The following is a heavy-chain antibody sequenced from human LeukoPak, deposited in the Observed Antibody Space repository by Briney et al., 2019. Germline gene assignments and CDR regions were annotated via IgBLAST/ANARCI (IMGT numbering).Heavy chain of an antibody. D-gene: IGHD4-17*01. CDR3: ARRAGEYSHPYDY. V-gene: IGHV3-53*01. CDR1: GFTVSSNS. J-gene: IGHJ4*02. CDR2: IYSGGNT. Sequence: GGSLRLSCAASGFTVSSNSMSWVRQAPGKGLEWVSFIYSGGNTHYSDSVKGRFTISRDNSKNTLYLQMNSLRADDTAVYYCARRAGEYSHPYDYWGQGTLVTVSS.